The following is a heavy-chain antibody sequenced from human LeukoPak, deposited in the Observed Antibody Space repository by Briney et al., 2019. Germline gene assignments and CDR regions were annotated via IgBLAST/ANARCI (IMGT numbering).Heavy chain of an antibody. CDR1: GFTFSTYR. J-gene: IGHJ3*02. V-gene: IGHV3-7*01. D-gene: IGHD3-3*01. CDR3: ARGSRFGVVGRDAFDI. CDR2: IKQDGSEK. Sequence: GGSLRLSCAASGFTFSTYRMSWVRQAPGKGLEWVANIKQDGSEKHYVDSVKGRFTISRDNAKNSLYLQMSSLRAEDTAVYYCARGSRFGVVGRDAFDIWGQGTMVTVSS.